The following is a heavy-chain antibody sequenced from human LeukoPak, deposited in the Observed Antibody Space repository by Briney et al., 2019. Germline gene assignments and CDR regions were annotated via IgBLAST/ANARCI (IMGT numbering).Heavy chain of an antibody. CDR2: IIPILGIA. Sequence: SVKVSCKASGGTFSSYAISWVRQAPGQGLEWMGRIIPILGIANYAQKFQGRVTITADKSTSTAYMELSSLRSEDTAVYYCARDRASIVVVAATLYDWFDPWGQGTLVTVSS. CDR1: GGTFSSYA. V-gene: IGHV1-69*04. D-gene: IGHD2-15*01. CDR3: ARDRASIVVVAATLYDWFDP. J-gene: IGHJ5*02.